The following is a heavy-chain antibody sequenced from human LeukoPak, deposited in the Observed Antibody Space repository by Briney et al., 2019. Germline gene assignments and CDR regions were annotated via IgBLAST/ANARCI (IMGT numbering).Heavy chain of an antibody. V-gene: IGHV5-51*01. CDR3: ARQRAPDCSSTSCTYYYGMDV. CDR1: GYSFTSYW. J-gene: IGHJ6*02. Sequence: GESLKISCKGSGYSFTSYWIGWVRQMPGKGLEWVGIIYPGDSDTRYSPSFQGQVTISADKSISTAYLQWSSLKASDTAMYYCARQRAPDCSSTSCTYYYGMDVWGQGTTVTVSS. D-gene: IGHD2-2*01. CDR2: IYPGDSDT.